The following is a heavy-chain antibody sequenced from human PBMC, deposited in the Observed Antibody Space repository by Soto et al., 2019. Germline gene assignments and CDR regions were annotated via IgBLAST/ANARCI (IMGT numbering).Heavy chain of an antibody. D-gene: IGHD3-10*01. CDR1: GGSITSYY. V-gene: IGHV4-59*01. J-gene: IGHJ4*01. CDR2: IHNSGST. CDR3: ARRWSGTDY. Sequence: QVQLQESGPGLVKPSETLSLTCTVSGGSITSYYWSWIRQPPGKGLEWIGYIHNSGSTSYHPSLQSRVPISADVSKNQFSLDLRSVTAADTAVYYCARRWSGTDYWGHGTLVTVSS.